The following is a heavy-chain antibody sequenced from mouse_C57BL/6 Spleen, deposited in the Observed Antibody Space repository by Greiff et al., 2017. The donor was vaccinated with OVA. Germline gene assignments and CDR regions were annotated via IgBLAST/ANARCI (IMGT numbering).Heavy chain of an antibody. V-gene: IGHV1-80*01. J-gene: IGHJ4*01. CDR2: IYPGDGDT. CDR1: GYAFSSYW. Sequence: QVQLQQSGAELVKPGASVKISCKASGYAFSSYWMNWVKQRPGKGLEWIGQIYPGDGDTNYNGKFKGKATLTADKSSSTAYMQLSSLTSEDSAVYFCAREDSNYAMDYWGQGTSVTVSS. D-gene: IGHD2-5*01. CDR3: AREDSNYAMDY.